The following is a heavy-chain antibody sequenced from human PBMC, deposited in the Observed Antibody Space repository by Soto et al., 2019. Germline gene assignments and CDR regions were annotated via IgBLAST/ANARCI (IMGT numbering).Heavy chain of an antibody. V-gene: IGHV4-34*01. D-gene: IGHD3-3*01. CDR1: GGSFSGYY. CDR2: INHSGST. Sequence: SETLSLTCTVYGGSFSGYYWSWIRQPPGKVLEWIGEINHSGSTNYNPSLKSRVTISVDTSKNQFSLKLSSVTAADTAVYYCARGFYDTIFGVVIIAPAGGYYYYGMDVWGQATTVTDSS. J-gene: IGHJ6*02. CDR3: ARGFYDTIFGVVIIAPAGGYYYYGMDV.